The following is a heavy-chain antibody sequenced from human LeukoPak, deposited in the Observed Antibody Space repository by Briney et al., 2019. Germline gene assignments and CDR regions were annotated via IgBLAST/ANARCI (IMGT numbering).Heavy chain of an antibody. V-gene: IGHV3-23*01. CDR1: GFAFSTYG. CDR3: AKGSVRGVIKGVDY. Sequence: GGSLRLSCAASGFAFSTYGMSWVRQAPGKGLEWLSDISGSGGSRYYADSVKGRLTISRDNYKNTLYLQMNSLRDEDTAVYYCAKGSVRGVIKGVDYWGQGTLVTVSS. J-gene: IGHJ4*02. D-gene: IGHD3-10*01. CDR2: ISGSGGSR.